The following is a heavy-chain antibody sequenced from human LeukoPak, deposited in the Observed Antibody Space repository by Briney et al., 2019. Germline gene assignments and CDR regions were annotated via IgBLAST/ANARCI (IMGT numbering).Heavy chain of an antibody. CDR2: ISVTSSYI. CDR1: GYAFSAYN. CDR3: ATSLVSSWPPRYFDC. Sequence: GGSLRLSCAASGYAFSAYNINWVRQAPGKGPEWVSSISVTSSYIYYADSVKGRFTISRDNAKNSMFLQMSSLRVEGTAVYYCATSLVSSWPPRYFDCWGQGTLVTVSS. J-gene: IGHJ4*02. V-gene: IGHV3-21*01. D-gene: IGHD6-13*01.